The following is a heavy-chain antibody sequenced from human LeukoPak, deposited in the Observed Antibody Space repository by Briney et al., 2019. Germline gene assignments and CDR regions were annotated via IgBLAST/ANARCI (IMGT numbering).Heavy chain of an antibody. Sequence: GGSLRPSCAASGFTFSSYAMHWVRQAPGKGLEWVAVISYDGSNKYYADSVKGRFTISRDNSKNTLYLQMNSLRAEDTAVYYCADLSSGTLDYWGQGTLVTVSS. CDR1: GFTFSSYA. J-gene: IGHJ4*02. CDR3: ADLSSGTLDY. D-gene: IGHD1-1*01. V-gene: IGHV3-30-3*01. CDR2: ISYDGSNK.